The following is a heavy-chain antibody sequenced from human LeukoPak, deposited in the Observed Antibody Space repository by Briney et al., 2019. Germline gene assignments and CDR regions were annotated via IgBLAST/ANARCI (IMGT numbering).Heavy chain of an antibody. Sequence: PGRSLRLSCAASGFTFSSYGMHWVRQAPGKGLEWVAVIWYDGSNKYYADSVKGRFTISRDNSKNTLYLQMNSLRAEDTAVYYCAREGPGDYHFDYWGQGTLVTVSS. CDR3: AREGPGDYHFDY. CDR2: IWYDGSNK. D-gene: IGHD4-17*01. CDR1: GFTFSSYG. V-gene: IGHV3-33*01. J-gene: IGHJ4*02.